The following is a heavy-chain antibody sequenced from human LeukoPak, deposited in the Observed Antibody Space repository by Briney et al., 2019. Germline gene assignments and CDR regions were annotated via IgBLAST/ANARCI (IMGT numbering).Heavy chain of an antibody. V-gene: IGHV3-21*01. D-gene: IGHD3-16*01. J-gene: IGHJ4*02. CDR2: ISISSSYI. CDR3: ARGDSGGMDY. CDR1: GFTFSNDN. Sequence: GGSLRLSCAASGFTFSNDNMNWVRRAPGKGLEWVSSISISSSYIYYADSVKGRFTIYRDNANNSLYLQMNSLRAEDTTVYYCARGDSGGMDYWGQGNLVTVSS.